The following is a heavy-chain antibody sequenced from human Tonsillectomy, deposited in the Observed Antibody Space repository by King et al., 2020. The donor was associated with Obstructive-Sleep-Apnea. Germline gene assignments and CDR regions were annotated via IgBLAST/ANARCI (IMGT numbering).Heavy chain of an antibody. CDR3: AKAYSFGTSCYTEGGAWCYYYYYGMDV. V-gene: IGHV3-23*04. CDR1: GFTFSSYA. J-gene: IGHJ6*02. D-gene: IGHD2-2*02. CDR2: VSGSGGST. Sequence: EVQLVESGGGLVQPGGSLRLSCAASGFTFSSYAMSWVRQAPGKGLEWVSSVSGSGGSTHYADSVKGRFTISRDNSKNTLYLQMNSLRAEDTAVYYCAKAYSFGTSCYTEGGAWCYYYYYGMDVWGQGTTVTVSS.